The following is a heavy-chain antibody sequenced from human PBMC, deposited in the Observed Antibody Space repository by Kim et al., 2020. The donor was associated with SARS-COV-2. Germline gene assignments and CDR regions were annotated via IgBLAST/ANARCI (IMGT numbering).Heavy chain of an antibody. Sequence: ASVKVSCKASGYTFTSYAMNWVRQAPGQGLEWMGWINTNTGNPTYAQGFTGRFVFSLDTSVSTAYLQISSLKAEDTAVYYCARDQYSSGWYSVDPWGQGTLVTVSS. CDR2: INTNTGNP. CDR1: GYTFTSYA. J-gene: IGHJ5*02. V-gene: IGHV7-4-1*02. CDR3: ARDQYSSGWYSVDP. D-gene: IGHD6-19*01.